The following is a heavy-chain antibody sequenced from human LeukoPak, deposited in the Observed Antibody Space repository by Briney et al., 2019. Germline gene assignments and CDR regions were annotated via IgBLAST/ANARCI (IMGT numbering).Heavy chain of an antibody. D-gene: IGHD6-19*01. CDR1: GGSISSYY. J-gene: IGHJ4*02. CDR2: IYYSGNT. V-gene: IGHV4-59*08. Sequence: SETLSLTCTVSGGSISSYYWSWIRQPPGKGLEWIGYIYYSGNTNYNPSLKSRVTISLDTSKNQFSLKLSSVTAADTAIYYCARAVSGRFDYWGQGTLVTVSS. CDR3: ARAVSGRFDY.